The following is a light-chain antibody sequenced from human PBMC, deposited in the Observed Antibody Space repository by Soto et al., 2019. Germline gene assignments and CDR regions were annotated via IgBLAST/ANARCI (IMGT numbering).Light chain of an antibody. CDR3: QQSYITPYT. Sequence: DIQMTQSPSSLSASVGDTVTITCRASQSISVHLNWYQQKPGKVPKHLIYAASNLQSGVPLRFSGSGSETDFALTISSLQPEDFATYYCQQSYITPYTFGQGTKLEIK. V-gene: IGKV1-39*01. CDR2: AAS. CDR1: QSISVH. J-gene: IGKJ2*01.